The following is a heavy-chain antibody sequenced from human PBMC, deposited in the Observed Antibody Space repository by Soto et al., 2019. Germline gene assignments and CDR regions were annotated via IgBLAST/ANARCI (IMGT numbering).Heavy chain of an antibody. V-gene: IGHV4-59*01. D-gene: IGHD2-15*01. CDR2: IYYSGST. CDR1: GGSISSYY. J-gene: IGHJ6*03. CDR3: ARGRYCSGGSCYTGYYYYYMDV. Sequence: QVQLQESGPGLVKPSETLSLTCTVSGGSISSYYWSWIRQPPGKGLEWIGYIYYSGSTNYNPSLKSRVTISVDTSKNQCSLKLSSVTAADTAVYYCARGRYCSGGSCYTGYYYYYMDVWGKGTTVTVSS.